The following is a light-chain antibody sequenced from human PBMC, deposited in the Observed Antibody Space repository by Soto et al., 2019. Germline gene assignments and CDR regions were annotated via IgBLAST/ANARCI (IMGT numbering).Light chain of an antibody. V-gene: IGLV2-23*03. J-gene: IGLJ2*01. CDR1: SNDVGGYNL. CDR3: CSFAGRATFV. Sequence: SVLTQPASVSGSPGQSITISCTGTSNDVGGYNLVSWYQQHPGKAPKLIIYEGTKRPSGVSDRFSGSRYGNTASLTISALQAEDEADYSCCSFAGRATFVFGGGTKLTVL. CDR2: EGT.